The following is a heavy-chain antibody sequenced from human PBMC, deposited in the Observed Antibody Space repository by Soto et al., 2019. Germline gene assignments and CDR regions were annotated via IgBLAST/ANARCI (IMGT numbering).Heavy chain of an antibody. D-gene: IGHD3-10*01. J-gene: IGHJ4*02. V-gene: IGHV3-23*01. CDR1: GFTFNDYG. CDR2: ISGRVGTT. Sequence: EVQLLESGGGLVQPGGSLRLSCVASGFTFNDYGMSWVRQAPGKGLEWVSGISGRVGTTFHTDSVRGRFTISRDDSKNTLFLQMSSLRAEDTAIYYCAKDLAPYGSGNYWETFASWGQGTHVTVSS. CDR3: AKDLAPYGSGNYWETFAS.